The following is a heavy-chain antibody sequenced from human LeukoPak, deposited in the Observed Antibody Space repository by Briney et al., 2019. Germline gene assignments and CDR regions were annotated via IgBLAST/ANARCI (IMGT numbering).Heavy chain of an antibody. J-gene: IGHJ3*02. D-gene: IGHD3-10*01. CDR1: GGSLSSYC. CDR2: LCDSGST. CDR3: TRVAFGDHFDI. V-gene: IGHV4-59*01. Sequence: SETLSLTCTVSGGSLSSYCWSWVRQSPGKRLEWIGYLCDSGSTSFNPSLKSRVTISLDTSKNQFSLKVTSMTAADTAVYYCTRVAFGDHFDIWGQGTMVTVSS.